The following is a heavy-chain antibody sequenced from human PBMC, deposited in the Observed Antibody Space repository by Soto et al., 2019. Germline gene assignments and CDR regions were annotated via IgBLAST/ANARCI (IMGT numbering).Heavy chain of an antibody. J-gene: IGHJ6*02. CDR2: ISDDGSNK. CDR3: ASGISTSCYLRWVSYGMDV. Sequence: QVQLVESGGGVVQPGRSLRLSCAASGFTFSSYAMHWVRQAPGKGLEWVAVISDDGSNKYYADSVKGRFTISRDNSKNTRYMQMNSLRAEDTAVYYGASGISTSCYLRWVSYGMDVWGQGTTVTVSS. CDR1: GFTFSSYA. D-gene: IGHD2-2*01. V-gene: IGHV3-30-3*01.